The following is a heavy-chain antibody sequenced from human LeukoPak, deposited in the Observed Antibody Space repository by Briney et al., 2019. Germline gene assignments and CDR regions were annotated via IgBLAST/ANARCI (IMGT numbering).Heavy chain of an antibody. Sequence: SETLFLNCDVSGGFGTSTNWWTWFRPPPGKGLEWIGEVHLDGRTNYNPSLKSRLVMSADLPENHISLKLTSVTAADTAVYYCAREGGFYRPLDYSGQGTLVTVSS. CDR1: GGFGTSTNW. CDR3: AREGGFYRPLDY. CDR2: VHLDGRT. D-gene: IGHD6-25*01. V-gene: IGHV4-4*02. J-gene: IGHJ4*02.